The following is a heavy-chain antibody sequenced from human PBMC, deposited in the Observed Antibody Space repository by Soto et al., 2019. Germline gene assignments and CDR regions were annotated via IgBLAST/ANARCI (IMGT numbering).Heavy chain of an antibody. V-gene: IGHV3-30*03. Sequence: GGSLRLSCAASGFTFSSYGIHWVRQAPGKGLEWVAVISDDGSDKHYADSVKGRFTISRDNSKNTVYLQMNSLRPEDAAVYYCARVPKYDYVWGSYRYGDYWGQGTLVTVSS. J-gene: IGHJ4*02. D-gene: IGHD3-16*02. CDR2: ISDDGSDK. CDR1: GFTFSSYG. CDR3: ARVPKYDYVWGSYRYGDY.